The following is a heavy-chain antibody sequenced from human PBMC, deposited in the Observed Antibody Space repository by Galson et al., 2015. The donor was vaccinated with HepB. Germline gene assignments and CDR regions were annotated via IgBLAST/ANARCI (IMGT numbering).Heavy chain of an antibody. Sequence: SLRLSCAASGFTFTTFGMHWVRQAPGKGLEWVAVIWYDGFNKYYADSVKGRFTISRDNSKNTLYLQMDSLRTEDTALYYCARDGPGIAAAGGGYYYYGMDVWGQGTAVTVSS. V-gene: IGHV3-33*08. CDR1: GFTFTTFG. J-gene: IGHJ6*02. CDR3: ARDGPGIAAAGGGYYYYGMDV. CDR2: IWYDGFNK. D-gene: IGHD6-25*01.